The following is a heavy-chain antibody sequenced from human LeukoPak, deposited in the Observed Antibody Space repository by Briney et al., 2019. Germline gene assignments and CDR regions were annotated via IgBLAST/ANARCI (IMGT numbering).Heavy chain of an antibody. V-gene: IGHV4-39*01. J-gene: IGHJ4*02. CDR3: ARTIGDYVPYFDY. Sequence: SETLSLTCTVSGGSISNRSYYWGWIRQPPGKGLEWIGSIYYRGTTYYSPPLKSRVTISVDTSKNQFSLRLSSVTAADTAVYYCARTIGDYVPYFDYWGQGTLVTVSS. D-gene: IGHD4-17*01. CDR1: GGSISNRSYY. CDR2: IYYRGTT.